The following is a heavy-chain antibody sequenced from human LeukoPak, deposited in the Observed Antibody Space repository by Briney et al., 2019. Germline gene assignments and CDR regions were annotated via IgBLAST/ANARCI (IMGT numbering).Heavy chain of an antibody. Sequence: SXTLXLTCAVSGGSFSGYYWSWIRQPPGKGLEWIGETNHGGSTNYNPSLKSRVTISVDTSKNQFSLKLSSVTAADTAVYYCARGVYYYDTSGYFYWGQGTLVTVSS. D-gene: IGHD3-22*01. CDR1: GGSFSGYY. V-gene: IGHV4-34*01. J-gene: IGHJ4*02. CDR3: ARGVYYYDTSGYFY. CDR2: TNHGGST.